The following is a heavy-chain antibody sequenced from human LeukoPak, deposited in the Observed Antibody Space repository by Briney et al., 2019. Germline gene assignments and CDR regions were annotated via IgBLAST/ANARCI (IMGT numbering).Heavy chain of an antibody. J-gene: IGHJ4*02. Sequence: ASVKVSCKASGYTFTGYYMHWVRKAPGQGLEWMGWINPNSGGTNYAQKFQGRVTMTRDTSISTAYMELSRLRSDDTAVYYCARVDLLTGYYFFDYWGQGTLVTVSS. CDR1: GYTFTGYY. V-gene: IGHV1-2*02. D-gene: IGHD3-9*01. CDR2: INPNSGGT. CDR3: ARVDLLTGYYFFDY.